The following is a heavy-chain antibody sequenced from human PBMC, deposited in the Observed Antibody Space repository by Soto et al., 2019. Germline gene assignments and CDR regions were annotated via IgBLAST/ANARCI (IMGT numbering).Heavy chain of an antibody. V-gene: IGHV5-51*01. CDR3: ARQGCSSTSCYFNWFDP. D-gene: IGHD2-2*01. CDR1: GYSFTSYW. J-gene: IGHJ5*02. Sequence: LKISCKGSGYSFTSYWIGWVRQMPGKGLEWMGIIYPGDSDTRYSPSFQGQVTISADKSISTAYLQWSSLKASDTAMYYCARQGCSSTSCYFNWFDPWGQGTLVTVSS. CDR2: IYPGDSDT.